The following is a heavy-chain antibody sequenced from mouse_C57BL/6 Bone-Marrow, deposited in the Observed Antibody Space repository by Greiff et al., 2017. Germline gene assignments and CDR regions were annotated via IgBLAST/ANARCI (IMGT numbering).Heavy chain of an antibody. Sequence: EVQLVESGAELVKPGASVKLSCTASGFNITDYYMHWVKQRTEQGLEWIGRIDPEDGETKYAPKFQGKATITADTSSNTAYLQLSSLTSEDTAVYYCASPRGYHWYFDVWGTGTTVTVSS. CDR2: IDPEDGET. V-gene: IGHV14-2*01. D-gene: IGHD2-2*01. CDR1: GFNITDYY. CDR3: ASPRGYHWYFDV. J-gene: IGHJ1*03.